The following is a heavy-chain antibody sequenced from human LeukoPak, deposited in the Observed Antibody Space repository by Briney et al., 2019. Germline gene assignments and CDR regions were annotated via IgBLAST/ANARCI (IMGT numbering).Heavy chain of an antibody. CDR1: GFTFSSYG. V-gene: IGHV3-30*02. D-gene: IGHD5-18*01. Sequence: PGGSLRLSCAASGFTFSSYGMHWVRLAPGKGLEWVAFIRDDGSTKYYPDSVKGRFTNSRDKSKNTRYLPMNSLRAEDTAVYYCAKDGTARDLYYYYYMDVWRKGTTVTVSS. CDR3: AKDGTARDLYYYYYMDV. J-gene: IGHJ6*03. CDR2: IRDDGSTK.